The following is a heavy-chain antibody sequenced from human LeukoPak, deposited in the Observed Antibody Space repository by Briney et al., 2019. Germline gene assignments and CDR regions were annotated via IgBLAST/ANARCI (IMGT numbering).Heavy chain of an antibody. J-gene: IGHJ5*02. CDR1: GGSISSSSYY. CDR3: ARHSTTGMGPDWFDP. Sequence: PSETLSLTCTVSGGSISSSSYYWGWIRQPPGKGLEWIGSIYYSGSTYYNPSLKSRVTISVDTSKNQFSLKLSSVTAADTAVHYCARHSTTGMGPDWFDPWGQGTLVTVSS. CDR2: IYYSGST. D-gene: IGHD3-9*01. V-gene: IGHV4-39*01.